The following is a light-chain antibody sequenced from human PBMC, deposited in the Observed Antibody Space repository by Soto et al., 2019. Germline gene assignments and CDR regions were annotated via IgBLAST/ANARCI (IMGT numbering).Light chain of an antibody. J-gene: IGLJ3*02. CDR3: QSYESSLRV. Sequence: QSALTQPPSVSGAPGQRVTISCTGSSSNIGAGYDVHWYQQLPGTAPKLLIYGNSNRPSGVPDRFSGSKSGTSASLAITGLQAEDEADYYCQSYESSLRVFGGGTKLTVL. CDR1: SSNIGAGYD. CDR2: GNS. V-gene: IGLV1-40*01.